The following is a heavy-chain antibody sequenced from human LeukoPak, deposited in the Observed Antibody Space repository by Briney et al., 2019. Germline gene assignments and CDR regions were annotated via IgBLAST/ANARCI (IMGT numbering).Heavy chain of an antibody. CDR2: FDPEDGET. Sequence: ASVKVSCKVSGYTLTELSMHWVRQAPGKGLAWMGGFDPEDGETIYAQRFQGRVTMTEDTSKDTAYMELSSLRCEDTAVYYCATVSALCFGGFGGFDYWGQGTLVTVSS. V-gene: IGHV1-24*01. CDR1: GYTLTELS. J-gene: IGHJ4*02. CDR3: ATVSALCFGGFGGFDY. D-gene: IGHD3-10*01.